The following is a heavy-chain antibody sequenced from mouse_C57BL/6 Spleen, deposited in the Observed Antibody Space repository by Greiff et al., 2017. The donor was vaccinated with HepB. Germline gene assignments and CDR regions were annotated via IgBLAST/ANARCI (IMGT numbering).Heavy chain of an antibody. V-gene: IGHV1-18*01. CDR2: INPNNGGT. J-gene: IGHJ3*01. CDR3: ARGGYYYGSRTGFAY. CDR1: GYTFTDYN. D-gene: IGHD1-1*01. Sequence: VQLKQSGPELVKPGASVKIPCKASGYTFTDYNMDWVKQSHGKSLEWIGDINPNNGGTIYNQKFKGKATLTVDKSSSTAYMELRSLTSEDTAVYYCARGGYYYGSRTGFAYWGQGTLVTVSA.